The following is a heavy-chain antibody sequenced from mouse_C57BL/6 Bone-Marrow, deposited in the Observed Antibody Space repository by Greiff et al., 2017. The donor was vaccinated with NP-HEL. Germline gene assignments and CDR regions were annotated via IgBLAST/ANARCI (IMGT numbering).Heavy chain of an antibody. D-gene: IGHD1-1*01. CDR2: LYPYNGVS. Sequence: EVPGVESGPELVKPGASVKISCKSSGYSFTVYFMPWVMLRHGTILVCIGFLYPYNGVSSYNQKFKGKATLTVDKSSSTAYMELRSLTSEDSAVYYGERDYGRMFAYWGQGTLVTVSA. CDR1: GYSFTVYF. CDR3: ERDYGRMFAY. V-gene: IGHV1-31*01. J-gene: IGHJ3*01.